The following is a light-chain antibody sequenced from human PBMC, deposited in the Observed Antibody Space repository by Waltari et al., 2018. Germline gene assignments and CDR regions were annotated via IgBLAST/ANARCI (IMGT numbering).Light chain of an antibody. J-gene: IGKJ5*01. Sequence: EVVMTQSPDTLSVSPGGRPTLSCRASQSIATNLAWYQQRRGQAPRLLIFDASTRATSISGRFSGSGSGTEFTLTISSLQSDDSAVYYCQQYNRWPPITFGQGTRLEIK. CDR1: QSIATN. CDR2: DAS. CDR3: QQYNRWPPIT. V-gene: IGKV3-15*01.